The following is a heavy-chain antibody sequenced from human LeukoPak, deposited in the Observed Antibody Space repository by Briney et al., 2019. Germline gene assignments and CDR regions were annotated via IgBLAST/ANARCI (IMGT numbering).Heavy chain of an antibody. D-gene: IGHD6-6*01. CDR3: ARAEYSRYYYYYGMDV. CDR1: GFTFSSYG. V-gene: IGHV3-30*03. Sequence: GGSLRLSCAASGFTFSSYGMHWVRQAPGKGLEWVAVISYDGSNKYYADSVKGRFTISRDNSKNTLYLQMNSLRAEDTAVYYCARAEYSRYYYYYGMDVWGQGTTVTVSS. CDR2: ISYDGSNK. J-gene: IGHJ6*02.